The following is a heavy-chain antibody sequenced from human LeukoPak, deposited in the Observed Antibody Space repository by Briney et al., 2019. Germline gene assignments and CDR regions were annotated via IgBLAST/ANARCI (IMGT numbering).Heavy chain of an antibody. CDR3: ARSGYSGYDGYWFDP. V-gene: IGHV2-70*04. Sequence: SGPALVQPTQTLTLTCTFSGFSLSTSGMRVSWIRQPPAKALEWLARIDWDDDKFYSTSLKTRLTISKDTSKNQVVLTMTNMDPVDTATYYCARSGYSGYDGYWFDPWGQGTLVTVSS. J-gene: IGHJ5*02. D-gene: IGHD5-12*01. CDR2: IDWDDDK. CDR1: GFSLSTSGMR.